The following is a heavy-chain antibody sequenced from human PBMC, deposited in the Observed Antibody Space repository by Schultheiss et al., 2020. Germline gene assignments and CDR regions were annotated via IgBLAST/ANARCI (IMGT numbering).Heavy chain of an antibody. D-gene: IGHD1-26*01. J-gene: IGHJ6*03. CDR2: ISYDGSNK. V-gene: IGHV3-30*03. CDR3: ARAGSSYYYYYMDV. CDR1: GFTFSSYG. Sequence: GESLKISCAASGFTFSSYGMHWVRQAPGKGLEWVAVISYDGSNKYYADSVKGRFTISRDNSKNTLYLQMNSLRAEDTAVYYCARAGSSYYYYYMDVWGKGTTVTVAS.